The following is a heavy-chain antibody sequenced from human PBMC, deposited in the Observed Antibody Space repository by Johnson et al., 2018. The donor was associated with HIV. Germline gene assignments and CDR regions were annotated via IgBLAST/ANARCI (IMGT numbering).Heavy chain of an antibody. Sequence: VQLVESGGGLVQPGGSLRLSCAASGFTVSSNYMSWVRQAPGKGLEWVSVISGSGGSTYYADSVKGRFTISRDNSKNTLYLQMNSMRAEDTAVYYCARDLYYYDSSGPKFSGAFDIWGQGTMVTVSS. J-gene: IGHJ3*02. V-gene: IGHV3-66*02. CDR1: GFTVSSNY. CDR2: ISGSGGST. CDR3: ARDLYYYDSSGPKFSGAFDI. D-gene: IGHD3-22*01.